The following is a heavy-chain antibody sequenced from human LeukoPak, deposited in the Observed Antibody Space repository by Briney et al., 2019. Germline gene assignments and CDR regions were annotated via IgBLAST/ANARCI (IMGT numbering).Heavy chain of an antibody. J-gene: IGHJ4*02. D-gene: IGHD3-22*01. CDR1: GFTFSSYA. CDR2: IGAGGGST. CDR3: AKDSLINDY. V-gene: IGHV3-23*01. Sequence: GGSLRLSCAASGFTFSSYAMSWVRQAPGKGLEWVSAIGAGGGSTYYADSVKGRFTISRDNSKNTLYLQMNSLRAEDTAVYYCAKDSLINDYWGQGTLVTVSS.